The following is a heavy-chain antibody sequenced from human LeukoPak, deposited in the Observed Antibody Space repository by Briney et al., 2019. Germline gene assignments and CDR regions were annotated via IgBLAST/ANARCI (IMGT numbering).Heavy chain of an antibody. Sequence: SETLSLTCTVSGGSISSGSYYWSWIRQPAGKGLEWIGRIYTNSGNTNYNPSLKSRVTISVDTSKNQFSLKLSSVTAADTAVYYCARTSGDSSGYRFSYWFDPWGQGTLVTVSS. CDR1: GGSISSGSYY. V-gene: IGHV4-61*02. CDR2: IYTNSGNT. D-gene: IGHD3-22*01. CDR3: ARTSGDSSGYRFSYWFDP. J-gene: IGHJ5*02.